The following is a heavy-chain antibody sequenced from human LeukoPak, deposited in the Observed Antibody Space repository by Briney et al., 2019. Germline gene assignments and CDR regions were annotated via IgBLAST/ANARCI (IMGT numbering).Heavy chain of an antibody. CDR3: ARHERDVSLDHAFDI. CDR1: GDSINSYY. CDR2: IYYSGST. D-gene: IGHD5-24*01. Sequence: KTSETLSLTCTVSGDSINSYYWSWIRQPPEKGLEWIGYIYYSGSTSYNPSLKSRVTILVDTSKNQFSLKLRSVTAADTAVYYCARHERDVSLDHAFDIWGQGTMVTVSP. J-gene: IGHJ3*02. V-gene: IGHV4-59*08.